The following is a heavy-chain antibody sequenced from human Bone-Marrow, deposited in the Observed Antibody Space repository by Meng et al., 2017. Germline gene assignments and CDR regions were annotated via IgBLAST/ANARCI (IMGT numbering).Heavy chain of an antibody. D-gene: IGHD3-22*01. J-gene: IGHJ5*02. Sequence: GESLKISCAASGFTFSSYSMNWVRQAPGKGLEWVSSISSSSSYIYYADSVKGRFTISRDNAKNSLYLQMNSLRAEDTAVYYCAREKYYYDSSGYYYHWFDPWGQGTLVTVSS. CDR3: AREKYYYDSSGYYYHWFDP. CDR2: ISSSSSYI. CDR1: GFTFSSYS. V-gene: IGHV3-21*01.